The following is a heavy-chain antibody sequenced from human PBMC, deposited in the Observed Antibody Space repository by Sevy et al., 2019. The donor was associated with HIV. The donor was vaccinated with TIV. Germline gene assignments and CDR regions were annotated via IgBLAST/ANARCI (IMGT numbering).Heavy chain of an antibody. D-gene: IGHD5-12*01. Sequence: GGSLRLSCAASGFTFSSYWMSWVRQAPGKGLEWVANIKQDGSEKYYVDSVKGRFTISRDNAKNSLYLQMNSLRAEDTAVYYCARDTYSGYDYGDYWGQETLVTVSS. CDR1: GFTFSSYW. V-gene: IGHV3-7*01. J-gene: IGHJ4*02. CDR3: ARDTYSGYDYGDY. CDR2: IKQDGSEK.